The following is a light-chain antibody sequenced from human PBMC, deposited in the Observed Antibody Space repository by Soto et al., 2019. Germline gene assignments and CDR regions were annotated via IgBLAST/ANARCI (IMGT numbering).Light chain of an antibody. V-gene: IGKV1-5*03. CDR1: QTISSW. CDR2: KAS. Sequence: DIQMTQSPSTLSGSVGDRVTITCRASQTISSWLAWYQQKPGKAPKLLIYKASTLKSGVPSRFSGSGSGTEFTLTISSLQPDDFATYYSQRSNSYSEAFGQGTKV. J-gene: IGKJ1*01. CDR3: QRSNSYSEA.